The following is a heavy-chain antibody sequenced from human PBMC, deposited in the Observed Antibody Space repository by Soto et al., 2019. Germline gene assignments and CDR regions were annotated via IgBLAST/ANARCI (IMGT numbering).Heavy chain of an antibody. V-gene: IGHV4-59*01. CDR3: ARQVGTMVRGVIIRPWLDT. J-gene: IGHJ5*02. CDR1: GGSISSYY. D-gene: IGHD3-10*01. Sequence: PSETLSLTCTVSGGSISSYYWSWIRQPPGKGLEWIGYIYYSGSTNYNPSLKSRVTISVDTSKNQFSLKLSSVTAADTAVYYCARQVGTMVRGVIIRPWLDTWGQGTLVTVSS. CDR2: IYYSGST.